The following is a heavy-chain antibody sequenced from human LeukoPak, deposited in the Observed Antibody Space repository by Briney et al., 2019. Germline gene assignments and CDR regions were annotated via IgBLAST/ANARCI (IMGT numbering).Heavy chain of an antibody. J-gene: IGHJ4*02. CDR1: GFTFSSYA. D-gene: IGHD3-3*01. CDR3: ARDRAWNYFDY. CDR2: ISNDGSRK. V-gene: IGHV3-30*04. Sequence: PGGSLRLSCAASGFTFSSYAMHWARQAPGKGLEWVAIISNDGSRKYYAHSVEGRFTISRDNSKNTLYLQMDSLRAEDTAVYYCARDRAWNYFDYWGQGTLVTVSS.